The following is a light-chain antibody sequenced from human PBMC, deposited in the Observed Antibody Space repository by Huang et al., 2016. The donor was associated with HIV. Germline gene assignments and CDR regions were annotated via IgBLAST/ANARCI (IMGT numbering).Light chain of an antibody. V-gene: IGKV2-29*02. CDR1: QTLLHSDGKTY. J-gene: IGKJ2*02. CDR3: MQSIHLRT. CDR2: EVA. Sequence: IMMTQTPLSLSVTPGQPATVSCKSNQTLLHSDGKTYLYWYLQRPGQSPQLLIYEVAHRFSGVPDRFSGSGSGTDFTLKISRVEAGDVGFYYCMQSIHLRTFGQGTKLEIK.